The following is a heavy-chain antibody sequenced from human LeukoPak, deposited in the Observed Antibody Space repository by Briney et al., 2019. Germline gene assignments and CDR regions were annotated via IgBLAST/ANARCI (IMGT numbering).Heavy chain of an antibody. D-gene: IGHD5-18*01. Sequence: SVKVSCKASGGTFSSYAISWVRQAPGQGLEWMGGIIPIFGTANYAQKFQGRVTITADKSTSTAYMELSSLRSEDTAVYCCARDNGGTAMAYYYYYYMDVWGKGTTVIISS. J-gene: IGHJ6*03. V-gene: IGHV1-69*06. CDR1: GGTFSSYA. CDR3: ARDNGGTAMAYYYYYYMDV. CDR2: IIPIFGTA.